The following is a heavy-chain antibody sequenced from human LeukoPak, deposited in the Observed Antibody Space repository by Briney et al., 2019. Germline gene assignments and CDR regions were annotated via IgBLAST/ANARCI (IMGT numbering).Heavy chain of an antibody. CDR1: GYTFTSYY. J-gene: IGHJ4*02. CDR2: INPSGGSK. D-gene: IGHD3-10*01. CDR3: ARDGGGWFGEADFDY. V-gene: IGHV1-46*01. Sequence: GATVKVSCKASGYTFTSYYIHWVPQAPGQGLEWMGLINPSGGSKNYAEKFQGRVNITRNTSISTAYMELSSLRSGDAAVFYCARDGGGWFGEADFDYWGQGTLVTVSS.